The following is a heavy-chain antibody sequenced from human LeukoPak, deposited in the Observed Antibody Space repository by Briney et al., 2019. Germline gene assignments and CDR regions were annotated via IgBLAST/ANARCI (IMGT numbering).Heavy chain of an antibody. V-gene: IGHV4-38-2*02. CDR2: VYHSGST. CDR3: AKVPVRRQENDAFDI. D-gene: IGHD6-19*01. J-gene: IGHJ3*02. Sequence: SETLSLTCTVSGYSISSGYYWGWVRQPPGKGLEWIGTVYHSGSTYYNPSLRSRVTISVETSKNQFSLKVRSMTAADTAVYYCAKVPVRRQENDAFDIWGQGTMVTVSS. CDR1: GYSISSGYY.